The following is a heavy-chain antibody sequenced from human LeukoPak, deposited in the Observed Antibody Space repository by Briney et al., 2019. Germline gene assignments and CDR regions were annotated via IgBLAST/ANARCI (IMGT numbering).Heavy chain of an antibody. CDR1: GGTFSSYG. CDR3: ARDLTWELGSEGASDI. V-gene: IGHV1-46*01. D-gene: IGHD1-26*01. J-gene: IGHJ3*02. Sequence: ASVKVSCKASGGTFSSYGISWVRQAPGQGLEWMGIINPSGGSTSYAQKFQGRVTMTRDTSTSTVYMELSSLRSEDTAVYYCARDLTWELGSEGASDIWGQGTMVTVSS. CDR2: INPSGGST.